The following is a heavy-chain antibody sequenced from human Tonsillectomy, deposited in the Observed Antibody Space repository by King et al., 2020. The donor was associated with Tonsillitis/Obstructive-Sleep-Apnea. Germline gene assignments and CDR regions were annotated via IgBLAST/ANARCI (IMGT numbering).Heavy chain of an antibody. CDR2: IYYSGST. V-gene: IGHV4-59*01. CDR3: ARDMVLEAGGDAFDI. D-gene: IGHD2-8*01. CDR1: GGSISPYY. Sequence: QLQESGPGLVKPSETLSLTCTVSGGSISPYYWSWIRQPPGKGLEWIGYIYYSGSTNYKSSLRSRVTISVDTSKNQFSLKLSSVTAADTAVYYCARDMVLEAGGDAFDIWGQGTMVTVSS. J-gene: IGHJ3*02.